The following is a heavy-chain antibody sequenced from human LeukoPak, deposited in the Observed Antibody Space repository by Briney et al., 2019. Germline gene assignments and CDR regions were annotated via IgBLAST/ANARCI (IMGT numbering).Heavy chain of an antibody. J-gene: IGHJ4*02. CDR1: GFTFSSYA. CDR3: ARARYSYYYDSSGYYFDY. CDR2: ISSNGGST. V-gene: IGHV3-64*01. Sequence: GRSLRLSCAASGFTFSSYAMHWVRQAPGKGLEYVSAISSNGGSTYYANSVKGRFTISRDNSKNTLYLQMGCLRAEDMAVYYCARARYSYYYDSSGYYFDYWGQGTLVTVSS. D-gene: IGHD3-22*01.